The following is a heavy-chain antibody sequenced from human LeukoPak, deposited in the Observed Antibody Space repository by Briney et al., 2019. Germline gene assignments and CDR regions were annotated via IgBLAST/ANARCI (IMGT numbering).Heavy chain of an antibody. CDR1: GYTFTSYG. D-gene: IGHD2-15*01. CDR3: AKNHGHSHEYSWFDP. J-gene: IGHJ5*02. CDR2: ISAYNGNT. Sequence: ASVKVSCKASGYTFTSYGISWVRQAPGQGLEWMGWISAYNGNTNYAQKLQGRVTMTTDTSTSTAYMELRSLRSDDTAVYYCAKNHGHSHEYSWFDPWGQGTLVIVSS. V-gene: IGHV1-18*01.